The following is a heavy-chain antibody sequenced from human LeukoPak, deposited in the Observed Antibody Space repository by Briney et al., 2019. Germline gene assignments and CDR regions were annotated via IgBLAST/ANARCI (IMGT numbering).Heavy chain of an antibody. J-gene: IGHJ4*02. CDR1: GFTFSSYW. V-gene: IGHV3-7*03. CDR2: IKQDGSEK. Sequence: GGSLRLSCAAFGFTFSSYWMSWVRQAPGKGLEWVANIKQDGSEKYYVDSVKGRFTISRDNAKNSLYLQMNSLRAEDTAVYYCASLYGSGSYYNRFDYWGQGTLVTVSS. CDR3: ASLYGSGSYYNRFDY. D-gene: IGHD3-10*01.